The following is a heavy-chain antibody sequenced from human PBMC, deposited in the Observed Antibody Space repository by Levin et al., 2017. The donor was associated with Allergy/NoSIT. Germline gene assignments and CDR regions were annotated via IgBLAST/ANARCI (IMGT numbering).Heavy chain of an antibody. D-gene: IGHD5-24*01. CDR2: IYYSGST. J-gene: IGHJ4*02. CDR1: GGSISSSSYY. V-gene: IGHV4-39*01. CDR3: ARQKDGSAHDY. Sequence: SETLSLTCTVSGGSISSSSYYWGWIRQPPGKGLEWIGSIYYSGSTYYNPSLKSRVTISVDTSKNQFSLKLSSVTAADTAVYYCARQKDGSAHDYWGQGTLVTVSS.